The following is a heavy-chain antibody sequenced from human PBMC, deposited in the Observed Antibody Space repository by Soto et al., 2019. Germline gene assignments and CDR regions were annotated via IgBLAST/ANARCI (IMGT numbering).Heavy chain of an antibody. D-gene: IGHD6-19*01. CDR1: GGTFSSYA. V-gene: IGHV1-69*01. CDR2: IIPIFGTA. CDR3: ARGRAVAGRGYYYYGMDV. Sequence: QVQLVQSGAEVKKPGSSVKVSCKASGGTFSSYAISWVRQAPGQGLEWMGGIIPIFGTANYAQKFQGRVTITADESTSTAYRELSSLRSEDTAVYYCARGRAVAGRGYYYYGMDVWGQGTTVTVSS. J-gene: IGHJ6*02.